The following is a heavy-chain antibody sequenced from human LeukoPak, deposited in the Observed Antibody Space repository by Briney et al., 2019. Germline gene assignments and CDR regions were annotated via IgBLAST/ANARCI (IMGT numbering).Heavy chain of an antibody. Sequence: SETLSLTCTVSGYSISSGYYWGWIGQPPGKGLEWIGSIYHSGSTYYNPSLKSRVTISVDTSKNQFSLKLSSVTAADTAVYYCAREMSYFDYWGQGTLVTVSS. CDR3: AREMSYFDY. J-gene: IGHJ4*02. CDR2: IYHSGST. CDR1: GYSISSGYY. V-gene: IGHV4-38-2*02.